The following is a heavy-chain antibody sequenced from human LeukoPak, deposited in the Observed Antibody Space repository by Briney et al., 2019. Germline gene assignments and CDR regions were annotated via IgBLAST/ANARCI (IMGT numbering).Heavy chain of an antibody. CDR1: GFTFSSYS. V-gene: IGHV3-21*01. Sequence: GGSLRLSCAASGFTFSSYSMNWVRQAPGKGLEWVSSISSSSSYIYYADSVKGRFTISRDNAKNSLYLQMNSLRAEDTAVYYCAVWGRGVPGRMNYYYYYYMDVWGKGTTVTVSS. J-gene: IGHJ6*03. CDR2: ISSSSSYI. D-gene: IGHD2-2*01. CDR3: AVWGRGVPGRMNYYYYYYMDV.